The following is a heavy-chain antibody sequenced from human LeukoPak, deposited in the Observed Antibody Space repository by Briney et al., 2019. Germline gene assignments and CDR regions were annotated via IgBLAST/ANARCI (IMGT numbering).Heavy chain of an antibody. V-gene: IGHV3-23*01. CDR2: ISGSGGST. CDR3: AKDPLTIFGVVTAFDY. J-gene: IGHJ4*02. D-gene: IGHD3-3*01. Sequence: GGSLRLSCAASGFTFSSYAMSWVRQAPGKGLEWVSAISGSGGSTYYADSVKGRFTISRDNSKNTLYLQMNSLRAEDTAVYYCAKDPLTIFGVVTAFDYWGQGTLVTVSS. CDR1: GFTFSSYA.